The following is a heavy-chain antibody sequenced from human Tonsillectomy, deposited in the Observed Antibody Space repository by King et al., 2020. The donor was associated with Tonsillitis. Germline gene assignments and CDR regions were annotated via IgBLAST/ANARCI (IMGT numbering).Heavy chain of an antibody. CDR3: AKDRDFWSPHGMDV. D-gene: IGHD3-3*01. CDR2: ISGSGGST. Sequence: VQLVESGGGLIQPGGSLRLSCAASGFTFSSYAMSWVRQAPGKGLEWVSGISGSGGSTYYADSGKGRFAISRDNSKNTLYLQMNSLRAEDTAVYYCAKDRDFWSPHGMDVWGQGTTVTVSS. V-gene: IGHV3-23*04. CDR1: GFTFSSYA. J-gene: IGHJ6*02.